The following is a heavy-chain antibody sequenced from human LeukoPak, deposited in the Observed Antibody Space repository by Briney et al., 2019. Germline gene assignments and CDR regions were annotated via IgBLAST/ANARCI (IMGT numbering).Heavy chain of an antibody. D-gene: IGHD2-2*01. CDR3: ARHCSSTNCRAY. CDR1: GFMLSGYW. V-gene: IGHV3-7*01. Sequence: PGGSLRLSCVASGFMLSGYWMSWVRQTPGKGLEWVANINQGASEKYYVDSVKGRFTISRDNAKNSLYLQMNSLRAEDTAVYYCARHCSSTNCRAYWGQGTLVTVSS. J-gene: IGHJ4*02. CDR2: INQGASEK.